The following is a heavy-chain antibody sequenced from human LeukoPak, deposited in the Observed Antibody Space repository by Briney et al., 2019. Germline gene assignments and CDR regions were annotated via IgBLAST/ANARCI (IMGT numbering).Heavy chain of an antibody. CDR2: IYYSGST. V-gene: IGHV4-39*01. CDR3: ARQTGAGLFILP. CDR1: GDSISSSSSY. D-gene: IGHD3-9*01. Sequence: SETLSLTCTVSGDSISSSSSYWGWIRQPPGGGLEWLGSIYYSGSTYYNTSLKSRVTISVDTSKNQFSLRLNSVTAADTAVYFCARQTGAGLFILPGSQGTLVTVSS. J-gene: IGHJ5*02.